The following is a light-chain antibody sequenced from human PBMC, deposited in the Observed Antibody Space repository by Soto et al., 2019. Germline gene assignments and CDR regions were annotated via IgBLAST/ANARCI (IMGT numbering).Light chain of an antibody. CDR1: KLGEKY. CDR2: QDS. J-gene: IGLJ1*01. Sequence: SYELTQPPSVSVSPGQTASITCSGEKLGEKYACWYQQKPGQSPVLVIYQDSKRPSGIPERFSGSNSGNTATLTISGTQAMDEADYYCQAWDSSTYVLGTGTKVTV. V-gene: IGLV3-1*01. CDR3: QAWDSSTYV.